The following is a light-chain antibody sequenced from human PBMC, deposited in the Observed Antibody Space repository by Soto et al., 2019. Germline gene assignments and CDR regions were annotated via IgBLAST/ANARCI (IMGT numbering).Light chain of an antibody. Sequence: DIQMTQSPSSLSASVGDRVTITCRASQSSSNYLNWYQQKVGKAPKLLIHAASSLQSGVPSRFSGSRSGTDFTLTISSLQPEDFATYYWQQSYITPYTFGQGTKLEIK. V-gene: IGKV1-39*01. CDR2: AAS. J-gene: IGKJ2*01. CDR3: QQSYITPYT. CDR1: QSSSNY.